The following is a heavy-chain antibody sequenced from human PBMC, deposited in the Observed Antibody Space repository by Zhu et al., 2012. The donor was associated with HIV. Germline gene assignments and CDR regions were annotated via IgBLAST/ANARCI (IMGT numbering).Heavy chain of an antibody. D-gene: IGHD2-15*01. J-gene: IGHJ4*02. CDR3: ARGRMGYCSGGTCYSFDY. CDR1: SDSISNYY. V-gene: IGHV4-59*01. CDR2: IYNIGST. Sequence: QVQLQESGPGLVKPSETLSLTCTVSSDSISNYYWSWIRRPPGKGLEWIGYIYNIGSTNYNPSLKSRVTISVDTSKNQFSLKLSSVTAADTAVYYCARGRMGYCSGGTCYSFDYWGQGILVTVSS.